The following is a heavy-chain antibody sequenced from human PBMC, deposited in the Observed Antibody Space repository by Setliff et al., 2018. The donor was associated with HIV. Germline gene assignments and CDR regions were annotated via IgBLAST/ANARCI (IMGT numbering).Heavy chain of an antibody. CDR3: ARGSDYIWGNYRFPFDY. V-gene: IGHV4-38-2*01. Sequence: PSETLSLTCDVSGFSISSRYYWGWIRQSPGKGLEWIGNIYHTGSSYYNPSLNDRATISLDTSKNQFSLKLNSVTAADTALYYCARGSDYIWGNYRFPFDYWGQGTLVTVSS. D-gene: IGHD3-16*02. J-gene: IGHJ4*02. CDR2: IYHTGSS. CDR1: GFSISSRYY.